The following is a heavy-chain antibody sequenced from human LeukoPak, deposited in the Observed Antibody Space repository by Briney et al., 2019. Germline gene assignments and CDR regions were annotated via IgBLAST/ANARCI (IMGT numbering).Heavy chain of an antibody. J-gene: IGHJ4*02. CDR3: ARDQDIVVVTAPFDY. V-gene: IGHV3-33*01. Sequence: PGGSLRLSCAASGFTFSSYGMHWVRQAPGKGLEGVAVIWYDGSNKYYADSVKGRFTISRDNSKNTLYLQMNSLRAEDRDVYYCARDQDIVVVTAPFDYWGQGTLVSVSS. D-gene: IGHD2-21*02. CDR2: IWYDGSNK. CDR1: GFTFSSYG.